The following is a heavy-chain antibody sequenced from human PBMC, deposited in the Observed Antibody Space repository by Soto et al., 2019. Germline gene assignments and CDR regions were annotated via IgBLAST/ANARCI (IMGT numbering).Heavy chain of an antibody. V-gene: IGHV1-69*02. D-gene: IGHD2-2*02. Sequence: SVKVSCKASGGTFSSYTISWVRQAPGQGLEWMGRIIPILGIANYAQKFQGRVTITADKSTSTAYMELSSLRSEDTAVYYCARGEPAAIKGYYYYMDVWGKGTTVTVSS. CDR1: GGTFSSYT. CDR3: ARGEPAAIKGYYYYMDV. J-gene: IGHJ6*03. CDR2: IIPILGIA.